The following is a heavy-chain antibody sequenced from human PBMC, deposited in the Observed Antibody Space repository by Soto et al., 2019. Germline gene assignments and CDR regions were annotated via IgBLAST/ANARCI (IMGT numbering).Heavy chain of an antibody. D-gene: IGHD1-26*01. CDR2: IIPILGIA. CDR3: TNRGGSQVGY. Sequence: ASVKVSCKASGGTFSSYTISWVRQAPGQGLEWMGRIIPILGIANYAQKFRGRVTITADKSTSTAYMELSSLRAEDTAVYYCTNRGGSQVGYWGQGTPVTVSS. J-gene: IGHJ4*02. V-gene: IGHV1-69*02. CDR1: GGTFSSYT.